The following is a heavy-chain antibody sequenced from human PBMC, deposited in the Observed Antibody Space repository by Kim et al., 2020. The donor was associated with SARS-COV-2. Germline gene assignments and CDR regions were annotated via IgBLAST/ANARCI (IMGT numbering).Heavy chain of an antibody. V-gene: IGHV1-2*02. D-gene: IGHD6-19*01. Sequence: AQKLRGRVTMTRDTSISTAYMELSRLRSDDTAVYYCARDGSIAVASTYGDYWGQGTLVTVSS. CDR3: ARDGSIAVASTYGDY. J-gene: IGHJ4*02.